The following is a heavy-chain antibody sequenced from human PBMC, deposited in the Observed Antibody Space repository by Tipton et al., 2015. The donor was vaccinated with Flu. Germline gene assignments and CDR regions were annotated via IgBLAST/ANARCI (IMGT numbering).Heavy chain of an antibody. D-gene: IGHD4-11*01. Sequence: LRLSCVVSGFTLTRYGMSWVRQAPGKGLEWIGNIHRSGSTYYNPSLRSRVTMSVDSSRNQFSLRLRSVTAADTAVCYCARRDYSNYVSEPKSWFDPWGQGTLVAVSS. CDR1: GFTLTRYG. CDR2: IHRSGST. J-gene: IGHJ5*02. CDR3: ARRDYSNYVSEPKSWFDP. V-gene: IGHV4-59*04.